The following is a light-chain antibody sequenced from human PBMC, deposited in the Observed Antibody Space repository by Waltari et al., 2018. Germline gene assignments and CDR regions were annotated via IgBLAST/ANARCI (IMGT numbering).Light chain of an antibody. CDR2: KVS. V-gene: IGKV2-30*01. Sequence: DVVTTQSPLFLPVTLGQPASISCRSSQSLVSSDGNTYFNWFQQRPGQTPRRLVYKVSNRDSGVPDRFIGSGSGTDFTLRISRVEAEDVGVYYCMQGIHRPWTFGQGTKVEIK. CDR3: MQGIHRPWT. J-gene: IGKJ1*01. CDR1: QSLVSSDGNTY.